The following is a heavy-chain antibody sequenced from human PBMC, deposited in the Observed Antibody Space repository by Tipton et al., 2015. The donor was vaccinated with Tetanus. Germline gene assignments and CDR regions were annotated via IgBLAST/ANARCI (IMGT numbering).Heavy chain of an antibody. V-gene: IGHV4-34*01. CDR2: INHSGST. Sequence: TLSLTCAVYGGSFSGYYWSWIRQPPGKGLEWIGEINHSGSTNYNPSLKSRVTISVDTSKNQFSLKLSSVTAADTAVYYCARGLYDYVWGSYRRRPVGGPIDYWGQGTLVTVPS. J-gene: IGHJ4*02. CDR3: ARGLYDYVWGSYRRRPVGGPIDY. CDR1: GGSFSGYY. D-gene: IGHD3-16*02.